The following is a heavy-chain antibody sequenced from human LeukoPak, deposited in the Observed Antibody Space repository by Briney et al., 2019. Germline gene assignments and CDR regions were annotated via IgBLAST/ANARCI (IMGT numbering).Heavy chain of an antibody. J-gene: IGHJ4*02. V-gene: IGHV4-39*01. D-gene: IGHD1-14*01. Sequence: GSLRLSCAASGFTFSSYSMNWVRQPPGKGLEWIGSIYYSGSTYYNPSLKSRVTISVDASKNQFSLKLSSVTAADTAVYYCARRPAGSRSRRGINFDYWGQGTLVTVSS. CDR1: GFTFSSYSMN. CDR2: IYYSGST. CDR3: ARRPAGSRSRRGINFDY.